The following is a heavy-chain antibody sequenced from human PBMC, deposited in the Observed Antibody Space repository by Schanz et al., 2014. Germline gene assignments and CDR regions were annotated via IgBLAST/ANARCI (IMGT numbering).Heavy chain of an antibody. J-gene: IGHJ3*02. Sequence: QVPLVQSGAEVKKPGSSVKVSCKASGGTFSSYAFSWLRQAPGQGLEWMGKIIPILGMENYAQKFQGRVTITADISTSTAYMDLSSLRSDDTAVYYCARDIQYHYDTSSPVGAFDIWGQGTVVTVSS. CDR2: IIPILGME. D-gene: IGHD3-22*01. CDR1: GGTFSSYA. V-gene: IGHV1-69*04. CDR3: ARDIQYHYDTSSPVGAFDI.